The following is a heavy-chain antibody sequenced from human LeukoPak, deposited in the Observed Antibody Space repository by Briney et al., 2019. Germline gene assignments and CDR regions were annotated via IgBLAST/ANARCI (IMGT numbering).Heavy chain of an antibody. CDR2: INPDGSQK. CDR3: AKLLGTATTYDS. J-gene: IGHJ4*02. D-gene: IGHD5-24*01. CDR1: VFTFSGNW. Sequence: GGSLRLSCEASVFTFSGNWMSWVRQAPGKGLEWVASINPDGSQKLYVDSVKGRFTISRDNTKGSLYLQMNSLGAEDTAMYYCAKLLGTATTYDSWGQGTRVTVSS. V-gene: IGHV3-7*01.